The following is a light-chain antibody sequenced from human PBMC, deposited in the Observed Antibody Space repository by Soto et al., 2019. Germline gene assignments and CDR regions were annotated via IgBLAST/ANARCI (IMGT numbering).Light chain of an antibody. Sequence: QSALTQPASVSGFPGQSVTISCIGTSSDLGAYNYVSWYQQHPGKAPKLLIFEVSSRPSGVSNRFSGSKSGSTASLTISGLQAEDEADYYCSSYADSDTLYVFGTGTKVTVL. CDR2: EVS. V-gene: IGLV2-14*01. CDR1: SSDLGAYNY. J-gene: IGLJ1*01. CDR3: SSYADSDTLYV.